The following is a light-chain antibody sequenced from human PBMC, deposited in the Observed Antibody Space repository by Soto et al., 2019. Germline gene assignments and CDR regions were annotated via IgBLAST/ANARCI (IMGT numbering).Light chain of an antibody. J-gene: IGKJ1*01. CDR3: QQSDIIPQT. V-gene: IGKV3-20*01. CDR1: QSVSNNY. CDR2: GAS. Sequence: EIVLTQSPCTLSLSPGERATLYCRASQSVSNNYLAWYQQKPGQAPRLLIYGASNRATGIPDRFSGSGFGTDFTLTISGLQPEDFATYYCQQSDIIPQTFGQGTKVDIK.